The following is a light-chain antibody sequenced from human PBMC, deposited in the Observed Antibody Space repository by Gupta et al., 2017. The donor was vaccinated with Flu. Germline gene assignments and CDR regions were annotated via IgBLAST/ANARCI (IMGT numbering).Light chain of an antibody. CDR3: QQDCSSPLT. V-gene: IGKV3-20*01. J-gene: IGKJ4*01. CDR2: GAS. CDR1: QSVSSSY. Sequence: EILLPHSAATLALSPGERATHSCRASQSVSSSYLAWYQQKPGQAPRLLIYGASSRATGIPDRFSGSGSGTDFTLTISRLEPEDFAVYYCQQDCSSPLTFGGGTKVEIK.